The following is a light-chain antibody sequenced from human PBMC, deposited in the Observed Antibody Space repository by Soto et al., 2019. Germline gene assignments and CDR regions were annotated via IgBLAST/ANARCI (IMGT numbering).Light chain of an antibody. CDR1: QSISSY. J-gene: IGKJ1*01. Sequence: DIQINTSPSSLSASVGDRVTITCRASQSISSYLNLYQQLPGKAPKLLIYAASSVQSGVPSRVSGSGSGTDFTLTISSLQPEDFATYYCQQSYSTFWTCGQGTLVEI. CDR2: AAS. CDR3: QQSYSTFWT. V-gene: IGKV1-39*01.